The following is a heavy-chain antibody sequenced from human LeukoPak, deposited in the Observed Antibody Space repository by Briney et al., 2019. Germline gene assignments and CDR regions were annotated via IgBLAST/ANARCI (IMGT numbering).Heavy chain of an antibody. CDR1: GGTFSSYA. V-gene: IGHV1-69*04. Sequence: GASVKVSCKASGGTFSSYAISWVRQAPGQGLEWMGRIIPILGIANYAQKFQGRVTITADKSTSTAYMELSSLRSEDTAVYYCARDGGVRVSGYNQPPYYYYGMDVWGQGTTVTVSS. J-gene: IGHJ6*02. CDR3: ARDGGVRVSGYNQPPYYYYGMDV. D-gene: IGHD5-24*01. CDR2: IIPILGIA.